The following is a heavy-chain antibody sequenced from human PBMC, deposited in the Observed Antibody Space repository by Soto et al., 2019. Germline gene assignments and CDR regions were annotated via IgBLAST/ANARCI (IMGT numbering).Heavy chain of an antibody. V-gene: IGHV4-61*01. J-gene: IGHJ6*02. CDR1: GGSVTTCSYN. CDR2: IFFTGIT. Sequence: QVQLQESGPGLVRPSETLSLTCTVSGGSVTTCSYNWSWIRRPPGKGLEWIGNIFFTGITHYNPSLNNRVTMSVDTSKNQFSLTVTSVTAADTAVYYCARDGHGMDVWGQGTTVTVSS. CDR3: ARDGHGMDV.